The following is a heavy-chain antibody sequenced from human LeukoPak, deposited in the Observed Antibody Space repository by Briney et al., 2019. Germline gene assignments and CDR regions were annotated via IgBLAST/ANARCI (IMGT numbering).Heavy chain of an antibody. Sequence: GGSLRLSCAASGFTVSSNYMSWVRQAPGKGLEWASVIYSGGSTYYADSVKGRFTISRDNSKNTLYLQVNSLRAEDTAVYYCAKDLDVVVDYRGQGTLVTVSS. J-gene: IGHJ4*02. CDR3: AKDLDVVVDY. D-gene: IGHD2-2*01. CDR2: IYSGGST. V-gene: IGHV3-53*01. CDR1: GFTVSSNY.